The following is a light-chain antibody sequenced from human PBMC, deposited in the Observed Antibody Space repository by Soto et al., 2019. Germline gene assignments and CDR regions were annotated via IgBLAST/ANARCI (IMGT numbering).Light chain of an antibody. CDR3: AAWDDSVNGLV. CDR1: SSNIGKFP. J-gene: IGLJ3*02. V-gene: IGLV1-44*01. CDR2: SSD. Sequence: QSVLTQPPSASGTPGQRVTISCSGSSSNIGKFPVNWYQHVPRTAPQPLIYSSDQRPSGVPDRFSGFKSGTSASLVITGVQSEDEDDYYCAAWDDSVNGLVFGGGTKVTVL.